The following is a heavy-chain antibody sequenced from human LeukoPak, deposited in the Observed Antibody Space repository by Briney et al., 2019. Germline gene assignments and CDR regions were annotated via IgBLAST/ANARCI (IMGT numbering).Heavy chain of an antibody. CDR2: ISYDGSNE. J-gene: IGHJ3*02. CDR1: GFTFGSYA. D-gene: IGHD3-10*01. Sequence: GRSLRLSCAASGFTFGSYAMHWVRQAPGKGLEWVAIISYDGSNEYSADSVRGRFTISRDNSKNTLYLQMNNLGVEDTAVYYCAKVRTLGYYGSGSYADAFDIWGQGTMVSVSS. CDR3: AKVRTLGYYGSGSYADAFDI. V-gene: IGHV3-30-3*01.